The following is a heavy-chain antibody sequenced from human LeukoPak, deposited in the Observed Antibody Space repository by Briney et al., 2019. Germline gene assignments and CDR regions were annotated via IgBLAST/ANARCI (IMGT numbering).Heavy chain of an antibody. J-gene: IGHJ6*02. D-gene: IGHD3-9*01. Sequence: GASVKLSCKASGYTFTGYYIHWVRQAPGQGPEWMGWVNPNSGGTVYKQKFEGRVNITRDTTINTAYMELSGLTSDDTAVYYCARRLQIILYGLDVWGQGTSVTVSS. CDR3: ARRLQIILYGLDV. CDR2: VNPNSGGT. CDR1: GYTFTGYY. V-gene: IGHV1-2*02.